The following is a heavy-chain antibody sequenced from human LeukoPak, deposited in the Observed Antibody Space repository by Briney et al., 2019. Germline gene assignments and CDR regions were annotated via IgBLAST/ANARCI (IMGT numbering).Heavy chain of an antibody. D-gene: IGHD6-19*01. V-gene: IGHV4-38-2*02. Sequence: SPSETLSLTCCVSGYSISSGFYWGWIRQPPGKGLEWTGSIFHSGSTYYNPFLKSRVTISVGTSKNHFSLKLSSVTAADTAVYYCAREPPPGYSSGWYDGSDIWGQGTMVTVSS. J-gene: IGHJ3*02. CDR1: GYSISSGFY. CDR3: AREPPPGYSSGWYDGSDI. CDR2: IFHSGST.